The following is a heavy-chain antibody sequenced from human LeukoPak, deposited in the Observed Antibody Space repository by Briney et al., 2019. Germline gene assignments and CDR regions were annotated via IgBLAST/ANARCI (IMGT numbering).Heavy chain of an antibody. CDR2: IKQDGSEK. V-gene: IGHV3-7*01. CDR3: ARGPTSANSTDY. D-gene: IGHD2/OR15-2a*01. Sequence: GGSLRLSCAASGFIFSSHWMSWVRQAPGKGLELVANIKQDGSEKYYVDSVKGRLTISRGNAKNSLYLQMNSLRATDTAVYSCARGPTSANSTDYWGQGALVTASS. J-gene: IGHJ4*02. CDR1: GFIFSSHW.